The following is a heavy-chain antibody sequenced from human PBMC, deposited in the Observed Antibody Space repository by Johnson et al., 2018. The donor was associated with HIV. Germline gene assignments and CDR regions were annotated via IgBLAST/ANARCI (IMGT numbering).Heavy chain of an antibody. CDR3: ARDRPSKWLRSNDDAFDI. Sequence: VQLVESRGVLVQPGGSLRLSCAAPRFTVSSNEMSWVRQGPERGLEWVSYISSSSSTIYYADSVKGRFTISRDNAKNSLYLQMNSLRAEDTAVYYCARDRPSKWLRSNDDAFDIWGQGTMVTVSS. D-gene: IGHD5-12*01. CDR1: RFTVSSNE. CDR2: ISSSSSTI. J-gene: IGHJ3*02. V-gene: IGHV3-48*04.